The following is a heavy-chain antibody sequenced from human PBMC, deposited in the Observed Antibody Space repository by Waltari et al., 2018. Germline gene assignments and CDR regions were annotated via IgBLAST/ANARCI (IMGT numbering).Heavy chain of an antibody. D-gene: IGHD3-16*01. CDR3: ARRRQYYDTNIYAYYVDV. CDR2: IYPGDSDT. V-gene: IGHV5-51*01. Sequence: EVQLVQSGAEVKKPGESLKISCKASGDSFTTWIACVRQMPGKVLEWMGVIYPGDSDTRYSPSFQGQVTISADRSISTAYLQWSSLKASDTAMYFCARRRQYYDTNIYAYYVDVWGNGTTVTVSS. CDR1: GDSFTTW. J-gene: IGHJ6*03.